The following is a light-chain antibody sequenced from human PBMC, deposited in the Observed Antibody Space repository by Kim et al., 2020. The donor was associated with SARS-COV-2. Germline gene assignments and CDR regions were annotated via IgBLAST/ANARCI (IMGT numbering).Light chain of an antibody. J-gene: IGKJ1*01. Sequence: LSPGDRATLSCRASQSVSKNYLAWYQQRPGRAPTVLIYGTSNRATGIPDRFSGSGSGTDFTLTISSLDPEDFGVYYCQKYGSSPTFGQGTKVDIK. CDR2: GTS. CDR1: QSVSKNY. V-gene: IGKV3-20*01. CDR3: QKYGSSPT.